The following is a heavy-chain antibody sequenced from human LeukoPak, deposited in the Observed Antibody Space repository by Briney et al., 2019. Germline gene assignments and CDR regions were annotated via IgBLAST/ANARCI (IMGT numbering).Heavy chain of an antibody. V-gene: IGHV3-7*05. J-gene: IGHJ4*02. D-gene: IGHD3-16*02. CDR1: GFTFSNYW. Sequence: PGGSLRLSCAASGFTFSNYWMTWVRQAPGRGLEWVANIRQDGSEKYCVDSVKGRFTISRDNAKNSLYLQMNSLRAEDTAVYYCARDYVWGSDRYTDYWGQGTLVTVSS. CDR3: ARDYVWGSDRYTDY. CDR2: IRQDGSEK.